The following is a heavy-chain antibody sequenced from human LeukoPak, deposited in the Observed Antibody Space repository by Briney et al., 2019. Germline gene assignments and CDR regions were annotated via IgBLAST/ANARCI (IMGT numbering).Heavy chain of an antibody. CDR2: INHSGST. D-gene: IGHD3-3*01. J-gene: IGHJ4*02. Sequence: SETLSLTCAVSGYSISSGYYWGWIRQPPGKGLEWIGSINHSGSTYYNPSLKSRVTISVDTSKNQFSLKLSSVTAADTAVYYCARLCSFLEWLCPPFDYWGQGTLVTVSS. CDR3: ARLCSFLEWLCPPFDY. V-gene: IGHV4-38-2*01. CDR1: GYSISSGYY.